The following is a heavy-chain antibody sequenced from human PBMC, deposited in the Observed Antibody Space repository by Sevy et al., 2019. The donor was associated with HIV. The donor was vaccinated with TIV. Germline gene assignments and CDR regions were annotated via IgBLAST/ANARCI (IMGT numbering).Heavy chain of an antibody. V-gene: IGHV3-33*01. D-gene: IGHD3-3*01. CDR1: GFTLSSHG. J-gene: IGHJ6*02. CDR2: IWYDGSHK. CDR3: ARTYDFWSTYYTGSYYYYGMDV. Sequence: GGSLRLSCVASGFTLSSHGMHWVRQAPGKGLEWVSLIWYDGSHKFYADSVKGRFTISRDNSKNTLYPQMNSLRAEDTAVYYCARTYDFWSTYYTGSYYYYGMDVWGQGTTVTVSS.